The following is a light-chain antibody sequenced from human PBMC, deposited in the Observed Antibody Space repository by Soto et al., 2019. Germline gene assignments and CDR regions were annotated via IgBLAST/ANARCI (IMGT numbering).Light chain of an antibody. J-gene: IGKJ5*01. Sequence: ARLGSTSYLHWYQQKPGKAPNLLIYDASNLEIGIPSRFSGSGSGTHFTFTISSLQPEDIGTYYCQQYDSPPITFGRGTRLEIK. CDR2: DAS. V-gene: IGKV1-33*01. CDR1: LGSTSY. CDR3: QQYDSPPIT.